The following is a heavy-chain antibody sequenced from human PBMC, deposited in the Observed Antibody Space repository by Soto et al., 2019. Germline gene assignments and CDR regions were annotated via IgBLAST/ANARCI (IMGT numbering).Heavy chain of an antibody. CDR1: GDSVSSNRAA. V-gene: IGHV6-1*01. CDR3: AAATRSYLYCGLDF. J-gene: IGHJ6*02. Sequence: SQTLSLTCAISGDSVSSNRAAWNWIRQSPSRGLEWLGRTYYRTRWYNDYAVSVKGRITINPDPSKNQFSLQLNAVTPEDTAVYYCAAATRSYLYCGLDFWGRGTTVTVSS. CDR2: TYYRTRWYN. D-gene: IGHD1-26*01.